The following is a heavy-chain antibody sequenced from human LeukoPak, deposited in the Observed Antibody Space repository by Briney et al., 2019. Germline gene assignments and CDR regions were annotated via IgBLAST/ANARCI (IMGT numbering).Heavy chain of an antibody. CDR1: GFTFSSYA. Sequence: VGSLRLSCAASGFTFSSYAMSWVRQAPGTGLEWVSAISGSGGSTCYADSVKGRFTISRDNSKNTLYLQMNSLRAEDTAVYYFGKGGGGPFDSGGEGTLVTVSS. CDR3: GKGGGGPFDS. V-gene: IGHV3-23*01. D-gene: IGHD3-16*01. J-gene: IGHJ4*02. CDR2: ISGSGGST.